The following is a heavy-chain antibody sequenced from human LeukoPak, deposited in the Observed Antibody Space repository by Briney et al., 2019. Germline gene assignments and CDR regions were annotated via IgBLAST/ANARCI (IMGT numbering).Heavy chain of an antibody. Sequence: PSETLSLTCAVYGGSFSGYYWSWIRQPPGKGLEWIGEINHSGSTNYNRSLKSRVTISVDTSKNQSSLKLSSVTAADAAVYYCARAITPFVIFDYWGQGTLVTVSS. J-gene: IGHJ4*02. CDR2: INHSGST. D-gene: IGHD3-10*01. CDR3: ARAITPFVIFDY. V-gene: IGHV4-34*01. CDR1: GGSFSGYY.